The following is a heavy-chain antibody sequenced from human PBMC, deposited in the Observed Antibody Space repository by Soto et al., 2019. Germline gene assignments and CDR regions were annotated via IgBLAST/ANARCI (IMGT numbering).Heavy chain of an antibody. J-gene: IGHJ5*02. CDR1: GGSISSSSYY. D-gene: IGHD2-21*01. Sequence: QLQLQESGPGLVKPSETLSLTCTVSGGSISSSSYYWGWIRQPPGKGLEWIGSIYYSGSTYYNPTLKSRVTISVDTSKNQCSLKLSPVTAADTAVYYCARVWNWFDPWGQGTLVTVSS. CDR2: IYYSGST. V-gene: IGHV4-39*01. CDR3: ARVWNWFDP.